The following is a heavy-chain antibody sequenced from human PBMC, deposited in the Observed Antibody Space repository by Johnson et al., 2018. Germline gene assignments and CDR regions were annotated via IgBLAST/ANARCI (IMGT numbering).Heavy chain of an antibody. Sequence: EVQLVESGGGSVQPGGSLRLSCATSGFTFNTCAMNWVRQAPGKGLEWVSGISARGDTTWYSDSVTGRFAISRDNSKNTLALQRNSRRADETAIYYCAKYVVVVPVSYGLDVWGQGTTVTVSS. CDR3: AKYVVVVPVSYGLDV. CDR1: GFTFNTCA. D-gene: IGHD2-2*01. CDR2: ISARGDTT. J-gene: IGHJ6*02. V-gene: IGHV3-23*04.